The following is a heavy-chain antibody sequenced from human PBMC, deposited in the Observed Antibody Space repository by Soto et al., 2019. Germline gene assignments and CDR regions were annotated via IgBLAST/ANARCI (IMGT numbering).Heavy chain of an antibody. V-gene: IGHV3-23*01. CDR1: GFTFSSRA. J-gene: IGHJ5*02. CDR2: ISSSGV. Sequence: EVQLLESGGGLVQSGGSLRLSCAASGFTFSSRAMSWVRQAPGKGLEWVSTISSSGVYYTDSVTGRFTISRDNTRNTLYLQMTNLRVEDTAMYFCAQLTASWGQGALVTVSS. D-gene: IGHD1-1*01. CDR3: AQLTAS.